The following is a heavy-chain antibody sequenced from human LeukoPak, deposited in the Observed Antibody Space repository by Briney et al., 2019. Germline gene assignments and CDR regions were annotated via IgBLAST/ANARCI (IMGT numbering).Heavy chain of an antibody. Sequence: GSLRLSCAASGFTFSSYEMNWVRQAPGRGLQWVASMKGDGSHIYYVDSVKGRFTISRDNAKNSLYLQMNSLRAEDTAVYYCARGLVVRGAVPGYWGQGTLVTVSS. D-gene: IGHD3-10*01. J-gene: IGHJ4*02. CDR2: MKGDGSHI. CDR1: GFTFSSYE. V-gene: IGHV3-7*01. CDR3: ARGLVVRGAVPGY.